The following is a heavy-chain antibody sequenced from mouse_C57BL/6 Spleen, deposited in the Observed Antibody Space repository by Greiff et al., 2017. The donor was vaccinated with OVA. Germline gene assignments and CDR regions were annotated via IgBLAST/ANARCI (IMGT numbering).Heavy chain of an antibody. CDR1: GFTFSSYA. CDR3: EREGVSNYLDY. J-gene: IGHJ2*01. CDR2: ISAGGSYT. Sequence: DVKLVESGGGLVKPGGSLKLSCAASGFTFSSYAMSWVRQTPEKRLEWVATISAGGSYTYYPDNVKGRFIISRDNAKNNLYLHMSHLKSEDTAMYYCEREGVSNYLDYWGQGPTLTVSS. D-gene: IGHD6-2*01. V-gene: IGHV5-4*01.